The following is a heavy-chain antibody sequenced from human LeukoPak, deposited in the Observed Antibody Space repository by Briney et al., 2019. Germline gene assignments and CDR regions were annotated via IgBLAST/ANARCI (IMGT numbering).Heavy chain of an antibody. V-gene: IGHV3-53*01. Sequence: GGSLRLSCAASGFTVSGTHMSWVRQAPGKGLEWVAAMYTGGTTYYADSVTGRFTISRDNSKNTLYLHMNSLKASDTAMYYCLHCSNGVCQQNVWGQGTMVTVSS. CDR1: GFTVSGTH. D-gene: IGHD2-8*01. CDR2: MYTGGTT. CDR3: LHCSNGVCQQNV. J-gene: IGHJ3*01.